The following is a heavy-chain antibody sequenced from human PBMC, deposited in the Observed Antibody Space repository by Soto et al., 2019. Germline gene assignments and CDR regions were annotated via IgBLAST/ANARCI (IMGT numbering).Heavy chain of an antibody. CDR1: GGTFSNYA. CDR3: ARGGDLVLGPTDISGFDT. CDR2: IIPMFGSA. D-gene: IGHD2-2*01. V-gene: IGHV1-69*12. J-gene: IGHJ5*02. Sequence: QVQLVQSGAEVKKPGSSVKVSCKASGGTFSNYAISWVRQAPGQGLEWMGGIIPMFGSANYAQKFQGRVTITAFEFTSTAYMELSSLRSADTAVYYCARGGDLVLGPTDISGFDTWGQGTLVTVSP.